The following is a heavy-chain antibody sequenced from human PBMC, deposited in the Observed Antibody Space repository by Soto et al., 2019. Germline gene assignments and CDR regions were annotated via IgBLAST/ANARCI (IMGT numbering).Heavy chain of an antibody. CDR1: GFTFSSYS. CDR2: ISSSSSYI. V-gene: IGHV3-21*01. CDR3: AREGSHLYGDYSG. D-gene: IGHD4-17*01. Sequence: GGSLRLSCAASGFTFSSYSMNWVRQAPGKGLEWVSSISSSSSYIYYADSVKGRFTISRDNAKNSLYLQMNSLRAEDTAVYYCAREGSHLYGDYSGWGQGTLVTVS. J-gene: IGHJ4*02.